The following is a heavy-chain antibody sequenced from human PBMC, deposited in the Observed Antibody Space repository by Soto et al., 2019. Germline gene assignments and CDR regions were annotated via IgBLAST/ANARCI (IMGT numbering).Heavy chain of an antibody. CDR3: SEMRGSEMGDWGLEF. CDR2: LNGNGVAT. Sequence: EVQLLESGGGSIQPGGSLRLSCAASGFTFSNYAMSWVRQAPGKGLEWVSALNGNGVATFYADSVKGRFTISRDNSKNTPYVQMNNLREEDTAVYYCSEMRGSEMGDWGLEFWGRGTLVTVSS. D-gene: IGHD2-21*02. J-gene: IGHJ2*01. CDR1: GFTFSNYA. V-gene: IGHV3-23*01.